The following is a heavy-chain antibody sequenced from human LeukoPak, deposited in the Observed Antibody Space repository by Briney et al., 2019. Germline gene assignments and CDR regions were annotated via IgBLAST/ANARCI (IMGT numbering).Heavy chain of an antibody. D-gene: IGHD2-2*01. CDR1: GYTFTSYG. V-gene: IGHV1-18*01. Sequence: GASVKVSCKASGYTFTSYGISWVRQAPGQGLEWMGWISAYNGNTNYAQKLQGRVTMTTDTSTSTAYMELRSLRSDDTAVYYCARAYCTTTSCYGRYFDYWGQGTLVTVSS. CDR2: ISAYNGNT. CDR3: ARAYCTTTSCYGRYFDY. J-gene: IGHJ4*02.